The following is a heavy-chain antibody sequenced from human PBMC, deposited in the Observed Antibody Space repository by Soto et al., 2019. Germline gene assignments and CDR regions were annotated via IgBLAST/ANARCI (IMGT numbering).Heavy chain of an antibody. CDR2: IYYSGST. D-gene: IGHD6-19*01. CDR1: GGSISSSSYY. J-gene: IGHJ6*02. CDR3: ASGAVAGPFYYYSYYGMHX. V-gene: IGHV4-39*01. Sequence: PSDTLSLTFTVSGGSISSSSYYWGWIRQPPGKGLELIGSIYYSGSTYYNPSLKSRVTISVDTSKNQFSLKLSSVTAADTAVYYCASGAVAGPFYYYSYYGMHXWGQGTRVTVS.